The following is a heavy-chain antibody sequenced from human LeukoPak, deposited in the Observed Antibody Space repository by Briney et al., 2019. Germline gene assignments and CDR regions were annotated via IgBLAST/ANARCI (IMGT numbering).Heavy chain of an antibody. Sequence: PGGSLRLSCAASGSTFSSYAMSWVRQAPGKGLEWVSAISGSGGSTYYADSVKGRFTISRDNSKNTLYLQMNSLRAEDTAVYYCAKDSYYDSSGYTFGDYWGQGTLVTVSS. V-gene: IGHV3-23*01. CDR1: GSTFSSYA. D-gene: IGHD3-22*01. CDR2: ISGSGGST. J-gene: IGHJ4*02. CDR3: AKDSYYDSSGYTFGDY.